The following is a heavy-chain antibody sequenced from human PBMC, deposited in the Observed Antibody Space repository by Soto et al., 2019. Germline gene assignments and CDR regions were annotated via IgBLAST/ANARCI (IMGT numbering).Heavy chain of an antibody. V-gene: IGHV3-53*01. CDR1: GFSVSDNY. CDR3: ARGLGFCSGGACYEY. Sequence: GGSLRLSCAASGFSVSDNYVTWVRQAPGKGLEWVSVIYAGGDTFYADSVKGRFTISRDTSENMVYLQMRSLTVEDTAVYHCARGLGFCSGGACYEYWGQGTVVTVPQ. D-gene: IGHD2-15*01. CDR2: IYAGGDT. J-gene: IGHJ4*02.